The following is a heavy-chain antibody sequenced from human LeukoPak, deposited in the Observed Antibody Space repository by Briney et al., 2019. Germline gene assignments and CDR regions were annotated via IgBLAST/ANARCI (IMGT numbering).Heavy chain of an antibody. J-gene: IGHJ4*02. CDR2: INHSGST. D-gene: IGHD6-13*01. CDR1: GFTFSDYY. CDR3: ARARGIAAAGILNDY. Sequence: GSLRLSCAASGFTFSDYYMSWIRQPPGKGLEWIGEINHSGSTNYNPSLKSRVTISVDTSKNQFSLKLSSVTAADTAVYYCARARGIAAAGILNDYWGQGTLVTVSS. V-gene: IGHV4-34*01.